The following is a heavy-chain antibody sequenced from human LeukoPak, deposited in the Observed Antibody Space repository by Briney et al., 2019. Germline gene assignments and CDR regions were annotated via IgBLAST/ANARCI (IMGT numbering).Heavy chain of an antibody. V-gene: IGHV4-59*11. CDR1: GGSISSHY. Sequence: SETLSLTCTVSGGSISSHYWSWIRQPPGKGLEWIGYIYYSGSTNYNPSLKSRVTISVDTSKNQFSLKLSSVAAADTAVYYCAREGSAVTNFDYWGQGTLVTVSS. CDR3: AREGSAVTNFDY. CDR2: IYYSGST. D-gene: IGHD3-10*01. J-gene: IGHJ4*02.